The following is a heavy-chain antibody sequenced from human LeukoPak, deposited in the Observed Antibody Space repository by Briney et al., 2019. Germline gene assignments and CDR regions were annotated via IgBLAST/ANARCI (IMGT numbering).Heavy chain of an antibody. D-gene: IGHD6-6*01. CDR1: GFTFGDYA. J-gene: IGHJ4*02. CDR2: IKQDGSEK. Sequence: GGSLRLSCTASGFTFGDYAMTWVRQAPGKGLEWVANIKQDGSEKYYVDSVKGRFTISRDNAKNSLYLQMNSLRAEDTAVYYCAREGVHSSWSLFDYWGQGTLVTVSS. CDR3: AREGVHSSWSLFDY. V-gene: IGHV3-7*01.